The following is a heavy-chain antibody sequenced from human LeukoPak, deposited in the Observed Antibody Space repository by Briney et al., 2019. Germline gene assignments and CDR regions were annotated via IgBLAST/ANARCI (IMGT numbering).Heavy chain of an antibody. J-gene: IGHJ5*02. D-gene: IGHD1-26*01. CDR3: AKGSGSYYSVFYNWFDP. Sequence: GGSLRLSCAASGFTFSSYAMSRVRQAPGKGLEWVSAISGSGGSTYYADSVKGRFTISRDNSKNTLYLQMDSLRAEDTAVYYCAKGSGSYYSVFYNWFDPWGQGTLVTVSS. V-gene: IGHV3-23*01. CDR1: GFTFSSYA. CDR2: ISGSGGST.